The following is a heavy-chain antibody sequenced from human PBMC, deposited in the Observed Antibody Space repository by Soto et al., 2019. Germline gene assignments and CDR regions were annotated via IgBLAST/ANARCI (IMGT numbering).Heavy chain of an antibody. V-gene: IGHV4-61*01. Sequence: SETLSLTCTVSGDSASSGSYYWSWIRQPLGKGLEWIGNIQYSGSTEYNPSLKSRVSISVDRPKNQFSLKVTSVTAADTAIYYCARTDSQGSWAAWYWGQGTQVTVSS. CDR1: GDSASSGSYY. J-gene: IGHJ4*02. CDR2: IQYSGST. CDR3: ARTDSQGSWAAWY. D-gene: IGHD2-15*01.